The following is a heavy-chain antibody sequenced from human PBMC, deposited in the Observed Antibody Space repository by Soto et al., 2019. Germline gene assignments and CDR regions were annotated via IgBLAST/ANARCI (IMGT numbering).Heavy chain of an antibody. J-gene: IGHJ4*02. CDR3: AKDAIMVSSSFNYFDF. V-gene: IGHV3-23*01. D-gene: IGHD6-13*01. CDR1: GFIPSSYA. Sequence: GGSLRLSCVVSGFIPSSYAMSWVRQAPGKGLEWVSGISGSGGATSYTDSVKGRFTISRDNSKNTLYLQMNSLSAEDTAIYYCAKDAIMVSSSFNYFDFWGQGALVTVSS. CDR2: ISGSGGAT.